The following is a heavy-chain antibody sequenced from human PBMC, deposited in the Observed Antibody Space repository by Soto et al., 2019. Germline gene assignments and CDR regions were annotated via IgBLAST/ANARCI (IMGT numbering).Heavy chain of an antibody. CDR3: ARAHYGDYGYGMDV. Sequence: QLQLQESGSGLVKPSQTLSLACAVSGGSISSGGYSWSWIRQPPGKGLEWIGYIYHTGTTYYNPSLKSRVTISVDRSKNQFSLKLSSVTAADTAVYYCARAHYGDYGYGMDVWGQGTTVTVSS. CDR1: GGSISSGGYS. D-gene: IGHD4-17*01. J-gene: IGHJ6*02. V-gene: IGHV4-30-2*01. CDR2: IYHTGTT.